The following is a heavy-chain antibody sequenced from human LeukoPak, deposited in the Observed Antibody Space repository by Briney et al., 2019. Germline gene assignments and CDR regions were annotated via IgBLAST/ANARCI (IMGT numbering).Heavy chain of an antibody. V-gene: IGHV4-34*01. J-gene: IGHJ4*02. CDR1: GGSFSGYY. Sequence: SPSETLSLTCAVYGGSFSGYYWSWIRQPPGKGLEWIGEINHSGSTNYNPSLKSRVTISVDTSKNQFSLKLSSVTAADTAVYYCARRYSNSYFNYWGQGTLVTVSS. CDR3: ARRYSNSYFNY. CDR2: INHSGST. D-gene: IGHD6-13*01.